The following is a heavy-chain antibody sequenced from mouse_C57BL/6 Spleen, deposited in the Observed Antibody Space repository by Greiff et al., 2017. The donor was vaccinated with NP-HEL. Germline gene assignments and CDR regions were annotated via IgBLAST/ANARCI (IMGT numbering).Heavy chain of an antibody. J-gene: IGHJ4*01. V-gene: IGHV2-3*01. D-gene: IGHD4-1*01. Sequence: QVQLKQSGPGLVAPSQSLSITCTVSGFSLTSYGVSWVRQPPGKGLEWLGVIWGDGSTNYHSDLISRLSISKDNSKSHVFLKLNSLQTDDTATDDCATVANWGYAMDYWGQGTSVTVSS. CDR2: IWGDGST. CDR1: GFSLTSYG. CDR3: ATVANWGYAMDY.